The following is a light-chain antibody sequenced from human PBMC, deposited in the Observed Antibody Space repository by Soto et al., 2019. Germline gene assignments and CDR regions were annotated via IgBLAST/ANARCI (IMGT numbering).Light chain of an antibody. CDR1: QSVSTS. Sequence: IVLTQSPVTLALSPGERADLSCRASQSVSTSLAWYQHKPGRAPRLFIYDASKRAPGIPARFSGSGSGTDFTLTISSLEPEDIAVYYCQVRDVWPSFGQGTKVEIK. J-gene: IGKJ1*01. V-gene: IGKV3-11*01. CDR2: DAS. CDR3: QVRDVWPS.